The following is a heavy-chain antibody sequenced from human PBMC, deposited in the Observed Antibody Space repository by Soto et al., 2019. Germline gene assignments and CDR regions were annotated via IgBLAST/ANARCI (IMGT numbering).Heavy chain of an antibody. Sequence: QVQLMQSGAEVKKPGASVKVSCKASGDTFTDYYLHWVRQAPGQGLEWMGTVNPSGGHTTYAQHFLGRVTMTRDTSTSTLYRELTSLRSEDTAVYYCARGGHVVVVTAALDYWGQGTLVTVSS. V-gene: IGHV1-46*01. J-gene: IGHJ4*02. CDR2: VNPSGGHT. CDR3: ARGGHVVVVTAALDY. D-gene: IGHD2-21*02. CDR1: GDTFTDYY.